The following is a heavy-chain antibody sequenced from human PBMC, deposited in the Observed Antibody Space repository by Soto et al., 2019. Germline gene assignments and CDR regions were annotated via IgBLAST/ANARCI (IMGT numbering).Heavy chain of an antibody. CDR1: GYTFTSYG. CDR3: ARTVGAAYAFDI. CDR2: ISAYNGNT. Sequence: QVQLVQSGAEVKKPGASVKVSCKASGYTFTSYGISWVRQAPGQGLEWMGWISAYNGNTNYAQKVQGXVXXXTXXSTSTAYMELRSLRSDDTAVYYCARTVGAAYAFDIWGQGTMVTVSS. D-gene: IGHD1-26*01. J-gene: IGHJ3*02. V-gene: IGHV1-18*01.